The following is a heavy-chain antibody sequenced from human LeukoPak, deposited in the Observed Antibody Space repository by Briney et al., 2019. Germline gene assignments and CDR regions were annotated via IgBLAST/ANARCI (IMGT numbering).Heavy chain of an antibody. V-gene: IGHV4-4*02. Sequence: NPSGTLSLTCAVSGGSISSSNWWSWVRQPPGKGLEWIGEIYHSGSTNYNPSLKSRVTISVDKSKNQFSLKLSSVTAADTAVYYCARVDCGDYGGDAFDIWGQGTMVAVSS. CDR1: GGSISSSNW. CDR2: IYHSGST. D-gene: IGHD4-17*01. J-gene: IGHJ3*02. CDR3: ARVDCGDYGGDAFDI.